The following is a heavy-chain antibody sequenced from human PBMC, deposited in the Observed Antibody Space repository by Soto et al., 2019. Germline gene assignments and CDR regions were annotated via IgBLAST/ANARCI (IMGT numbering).Heavy chain of an antibody. D-gene: IGHD3-10*01. CDR3: AMTDGSGSYYGWFDP. CDR1: GGTFSSYA. J-gene: IGHJ5*02. V-gene: IGHV1-69*01. Sequence: QVQLAQSGAEVKKPGPSVKVSCKASGGTFSSYAISWVRQAPGQGLEWLGGIIPIFGTANYAQKFQGRVTITADESTSTAYMELSSLRSEDTAVYYCAMTDGSGSYYGWFDPWGQGTLVTVSS. CDR2: IIPIFGTA.